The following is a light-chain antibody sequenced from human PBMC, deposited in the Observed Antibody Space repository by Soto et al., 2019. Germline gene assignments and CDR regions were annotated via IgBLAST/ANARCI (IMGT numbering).Light chain of an antibody. CDR3: QQYNRYWEVT. CDR1: QSISRW. Sequence: DIQMTESTSTLSASVGDRVTITCRASQSISRWLAWYQQKPGQATKLLIHDASILESGVPSRFSGSGSGTEFTLTISTLQPDDFATYYCQQYNRYWEVTFGGGTKVDTK. J-gene: IGKJ4*01. CDR2: DAS. V-gene: IGKV1-5*01.